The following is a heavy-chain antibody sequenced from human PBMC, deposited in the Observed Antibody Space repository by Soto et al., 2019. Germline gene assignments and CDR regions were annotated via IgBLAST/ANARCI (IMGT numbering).Heavy chain of an antibody. D-gene: IGHD3-3*01. Sequence: GGSLRLSCSASGFTFSSYVMSWVRQAPGKGLEWVSGISGSGGSTYYADSVKGRFTISRDNSKNTLYLQMNSLRAEDTAVYYCAKVPYDFWSGYYPPLYFDYWGQGT. CDR1: GFTFSSYV. V-gene: IGHV3-23*01. CDR3: AKVPYDFWSGYYPPLYFDY. CDR2: ISGSGGST. J-gene: IGHJ4*02.